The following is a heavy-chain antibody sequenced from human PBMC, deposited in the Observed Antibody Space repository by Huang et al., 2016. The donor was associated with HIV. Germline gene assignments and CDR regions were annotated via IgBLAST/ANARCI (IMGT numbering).Heavy chain of an antibody. CDR2: INAGNGNT. CDR1: GYIFSTYA. J-gene: IGHJ4*02. V-gene: IGHV1-3*01. CDR3: ARGIAAGDY. D-gene: IGHD6-25*01. Sequence: VQLVQSGAEVKKPGTSVKVSCKASGYIFSTYATHWVRQAPGQRLEWMGRINAGNGNTKYSQRCQGRVTITRDTAANTAYVELSSLRSEDTGVYYCARGIAAGDYWGQGTLVTVSS.